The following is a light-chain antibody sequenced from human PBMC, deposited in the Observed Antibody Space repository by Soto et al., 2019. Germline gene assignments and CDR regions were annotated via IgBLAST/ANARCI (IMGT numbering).Light chain of an antibody. CDR2: DVS. J-gene: IGLJ2*01. CDR1: SSDVGGYNY. Sequence: QSALTQPASVSGSPGQSITISCTGTSSDVGGYNYVSWYQQHPGEAPKLMIYDVSNRPSGVSNRFSGSKSGNTASLTISGLQAEDEADYYCNSYTSSSTLIFGGGTKLTVL. CDR3: NSYTSSSTLI. V-gene: IGLV2-14*01.